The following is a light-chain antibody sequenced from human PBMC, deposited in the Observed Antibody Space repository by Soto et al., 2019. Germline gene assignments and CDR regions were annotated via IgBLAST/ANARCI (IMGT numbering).Light chain of an antibody. CDR3: SSYAGSNNFDVV. CDR2: EVS. Sequence: QSALTQPPSASGSPGQSVTISCTGTSSDVGGYNYVSWYQQHPGKAPKLMIYEVSKRPSGVPDRFSGSKSGHTASLTVSGLQAEDEADYYCSSYAGSNNFDVVFGGGTKLTVL. J-gene: IGLJ2*01. CDR1: SSDVGGYNY. V-gene: IGLV2-8*01.